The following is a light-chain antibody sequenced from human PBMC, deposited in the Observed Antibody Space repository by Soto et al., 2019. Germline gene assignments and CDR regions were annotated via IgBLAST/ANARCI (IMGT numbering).Light chain of an antibody. Sequence: QSALTQPAAVSGSPGKSITISCTGTSSDVGSHNLVSWYQQHPGQAPKLMIYEVSKRPLWVSTRFSASKSGNTASLTISGLQAEDEADYSCCSYGGSRAVFGVGIQLTVL. V-gene: IGLV2-23*02. CDR2: EVS. J-gene: IGLJ7*01. CDR1: SSDVGSHNL. CDR3: CSYGGSRAV.